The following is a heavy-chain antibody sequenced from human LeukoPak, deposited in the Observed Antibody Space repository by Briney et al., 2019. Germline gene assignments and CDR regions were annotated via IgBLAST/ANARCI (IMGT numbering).Heavy chain of an antibody. Sequence: GGSLRLSCAASGFTFSSYWMSWVRQAPGKGLEWVANIKQDGSEKYYVDPVKGRFTISRDNAKNSLYLQMNSLRAEDTAVYYCARERIGQLALVDFGFDYYYYYMDVWGKGTTVTVSS. CDR2: IKQDGSEK. CDR3: ARERIGQLALVDFGFDYYYYYMDV. V-gene: IGHV3-7*01. CDR1: GFTFSSYW. J-gene: IGHJ6*03. D-gene: IGHD6-6*01.